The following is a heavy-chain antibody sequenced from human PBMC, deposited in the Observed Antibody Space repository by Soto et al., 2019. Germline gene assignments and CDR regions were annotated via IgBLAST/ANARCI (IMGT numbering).Heavy chain of an antibody. V-gene: IGHV4-59*01. D-gene: IGHD3-16*01. CDR3: ARTPVGWGIWFDP. CDR1: GGSISSYY. CDR2: IYYRGCS. Sequence: QVQLQESGPGLVKPSETLSLTCTVSGGSISSYYWSWIRQPPGRGLEWIGYIYYRGCSYYNPSLTSRVTISLDTSKHPFSLQRSSAPAAATAVYYCARTPVGWGIWFDPWCQGTLVTVSS. J-gene: IGHJ5*02.